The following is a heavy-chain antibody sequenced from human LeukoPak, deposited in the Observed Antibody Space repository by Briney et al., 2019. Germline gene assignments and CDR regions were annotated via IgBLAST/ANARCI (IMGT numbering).Heavy chain of an antibody. CDR1: GGSISSSGYY. J-gene: IGHJ6*03. CDR2: IYYSGGT. V-gene: IGHV4-30-4*08. Sequence: SQTLSLTCTVSGGSISSSGYYWSWIRQPPGKGLEWIGSIYYSGGTYYNPSLKSRVTISVDTSKNQFSLKLSSVTAADTAVYYCASRTDPRFYYYYYYMDVWGKGTTVTVSS. CDR3: ASRTDPRFYYYYYYMDV.